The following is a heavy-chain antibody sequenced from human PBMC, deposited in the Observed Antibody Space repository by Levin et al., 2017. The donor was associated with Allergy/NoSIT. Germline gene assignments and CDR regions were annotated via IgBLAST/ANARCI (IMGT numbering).Heavy chain of an antibody. CDR3: AGPCAWSDNAFHI. J-gene: IGHJ3*02. CDR1: AFSFSDHF. Sequence: GGSLRLSCAASAFSFSDHFMSWIRQAPGKGLEWVSYISSSGSTIYYADSVKGRFTVSRDNAKNSLYLQMNSLRAEDTAVYYCAGPCAWSDNAFHIWGQGTKVTVSS. D-gene: IGHD3-9*01. CDR2: ISSSGSTI. V-gene: IGHV3-11*01.